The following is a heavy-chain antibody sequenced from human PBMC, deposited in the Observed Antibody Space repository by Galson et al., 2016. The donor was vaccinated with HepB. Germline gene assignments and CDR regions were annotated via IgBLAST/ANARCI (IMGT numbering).Heavy chain of an antibody. Sequence: SETLSLTCSVSSGSMKDFYWTYIRQSAGKGLEWIGRIYGSGSTDFNPSLKSRVAMSLDTSTNQFSLKLASVTAADTAVYYCARGFGSIWYYFDHWDQGAMVTVSS. J-gene: IGHJ4*02. CDR2: IYGSGST. CDR1: SGSMKDFY. V-gene: IGHV4-4*07. D-gene: IGHD3-10*01. CDR3: ARGFGSIWYYFDH.